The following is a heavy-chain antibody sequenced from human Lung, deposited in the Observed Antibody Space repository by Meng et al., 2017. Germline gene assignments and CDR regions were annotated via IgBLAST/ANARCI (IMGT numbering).Heavy chain of an antibody. CDR2: IKSKPDGETI. V-gene: IGHV3-15*01. D-gene: IGHD5-12*01. CDR3: SGHIDY. Sequence: EVQFVESGGGLVKPWGSLRLSCEGSGFTFSNAYMTWVRQVPGKRLEWVGRIKSKPDGETIDYAAPVKGRFTISRDDSKNTVYLQMNSLKTEDTAVYYCSGHIDYWGQGTLVTVSS. CDR1: GFTFSNAY. J-gene: IGHJ4*02.